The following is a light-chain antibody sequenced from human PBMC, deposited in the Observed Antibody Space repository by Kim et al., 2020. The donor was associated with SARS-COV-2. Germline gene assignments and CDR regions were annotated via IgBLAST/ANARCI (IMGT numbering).Light chain of an antibody. Sequence: DIQMTQSPSSVSASVGDRVTITCQASQDINKWLVWYQQKPGRAPKLLIYSASSLQSGVPSRFSGSGSGTEFTLTISSLQPEDFAIYYCQQANNFPLTFGGGTKVDIK. CDR2: SAS. J-gene: IGKJ4*01. CDR3: QQANNFPLT. CDR1: QDINKW. V-gene: IGKV1-12*01.